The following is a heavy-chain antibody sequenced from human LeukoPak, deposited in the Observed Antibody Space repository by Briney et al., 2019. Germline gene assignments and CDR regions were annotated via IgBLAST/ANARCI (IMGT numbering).Heavy chain of an antibody. CDR3: ARADYSNYLARFYYYGMDV. D-gene: IGHD4-4*01. Sequence: GASVKVSCKASGYTFTGYYMHWVRQAPGQGLEWMGWISAYNGNTNYAQKLQGRVTMTTDTSTSTAYMELRSLRSDDTAVYYCARADYSNYLARFYYYGMDVWGQGTTVTVSS. CDR1: GYTFTGYY. J-gene: IGHJ6*02. V-gene: IGHV1-18*04. CDR2: ISAYNGNT.